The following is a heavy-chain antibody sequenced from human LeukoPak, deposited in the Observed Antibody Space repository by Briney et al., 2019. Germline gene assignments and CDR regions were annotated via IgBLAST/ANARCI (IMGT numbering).Heavy chain of an antibody. J-gene: IGHJ6*03. CDR2: INPSGGST. CDR3: ARDPGYCSSTSCYPVYYMDV. D-gene: IGHD2-2*01. Sequence: SVKVSCKASGYTFTDYYMHWVRQAPGQGLEWMGIINPSGGSTSYAQKFQGRVTMTRDTSTSTVYMELSSLRSEDTAVYYCARDPGYCSSTSCYPVYYMDVWGKGTTVTISS. V-gene: IGHV1-46*01. CDR1: GYTFTDYY.